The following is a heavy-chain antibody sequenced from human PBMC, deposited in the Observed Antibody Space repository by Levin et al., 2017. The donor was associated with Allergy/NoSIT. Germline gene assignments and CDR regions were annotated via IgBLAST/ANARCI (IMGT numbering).Heavy chain of an antibody. V-gene: IGHV3-23*01. D-gene: IGHD6-19*01. CDR2: IGGGATDT. Sequence: LSLTCAASGFIFSEYAMTWVRQAAGKGLAWVAGIGGGATDTYYADSVKGRFTISRDNSKNTLYLQMNSLRDDDTALYYCAKDAVARNGKWDWFDCWGQGTLVTVSS. J-gene: IGHJ5*01. CDR3: AKDAVARNGKWDWFDC. CDR1: GFIFSEYA.